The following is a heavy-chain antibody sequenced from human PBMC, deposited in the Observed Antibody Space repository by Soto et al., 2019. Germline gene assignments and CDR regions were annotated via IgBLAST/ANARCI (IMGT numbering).Heavy chain of an antibody. CDR3: AALLSGGSCYAPDDCFDY. CDR2: ISSSGSTI. Sequence: PGGSLRLSCAASGFTFSDYYMSWIRQAPGKGLEWVSYISSSGSTIYYADSVKGRFTISRDNAKNSLYLQMNSLRAEDTAVYYCAALLSGGSCYAPDDCFDYWGQGTLVTVSS. J-gene: IGHJ4*02. D-gene: IGHD2-15*01. CDR1: GFTFSDYY. V-gene: IGHV3-11*01.